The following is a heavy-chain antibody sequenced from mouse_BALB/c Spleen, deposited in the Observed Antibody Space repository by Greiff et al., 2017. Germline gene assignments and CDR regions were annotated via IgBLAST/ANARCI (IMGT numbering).Heavy chain of an antibody. Sequence: EVQLQESGGGLVQPGGSLKLSCAASGFDFSRYWMSWVRQAPGKGLEWIGEINPDSSTINYTPSLKDKFIISRDNAKNTLYLQMSKVRSEDTALYYCARPLDYYGSSYPMDYWGQGTSVTVSS. V-gene: IGHV4-1*02. J-gene: IGHJ4*01. CDR1: GFDFSRYW. D-gene: IGHD1-1*01. CDR2: INPDSSTI. CDR3: ARPLDYYGSSYPMDY.